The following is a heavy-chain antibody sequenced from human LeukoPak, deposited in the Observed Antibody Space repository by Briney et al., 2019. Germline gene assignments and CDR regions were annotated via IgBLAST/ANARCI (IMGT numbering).Heavy chain of an antibody. CDR1: GGSISSYY. CDR2: IYYSGST. D-gene: IGHD1-7*01. J-gene: IGHJ5*02. CDR3: ARGRLDNRRYNWNYRGDQKNNWFDP. Sequence: PSETLSLTCTVSGGSISSYYWSWIRQPPGKGLEWIGYIYYSGSTNYNPSLKSRVTISVDTSKNQFSLKLSSVTAADTAVYYCARGRLDNRRYNWNYRGDQKNNWFDPWGQGTLVTVSS. V-gene: IGHV4-59*12.